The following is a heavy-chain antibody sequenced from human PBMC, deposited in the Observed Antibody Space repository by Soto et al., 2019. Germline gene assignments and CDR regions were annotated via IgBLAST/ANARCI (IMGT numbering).Heavy chain of an antibody. J-gene: IGHJ6*02. D-gene: IGHD6-13*01. Sequence: PSETLSLTCAVYGGSFSGYHWSWIRQPPGKGLEWIGEINHSGSTNYNPSLKSRVTISVDTSKNQFSLKLSSVTAADTAVYYCARHSSLAYYYYYYGMDVWGQGTTVTVS. CDR1: GGSFSGYH. CDR3: ARHSSLAYYYYYYGMDV. V-gene: IGHV4-34*01. CDR2: INHSGST.